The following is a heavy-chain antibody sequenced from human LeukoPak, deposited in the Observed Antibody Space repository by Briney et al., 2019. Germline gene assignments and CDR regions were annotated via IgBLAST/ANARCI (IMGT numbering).Heavy chain of an antibody. Sequence: GGSLRLSCAASGFTFSSYAMSWVRQAPGKGLEWVSAISGSGGSTYYADSVKGRFTISRDNSKNTLYLQMNSLRAEDTAVYYCAKGGYRYYYDSGSYHNWGQGTLVTVSS. CDR1: GFTFSSYA. D-gene: IGHD3-10*01. CDR2: ISGSGGST. CDR3: AKGGYRYYYDSGSYHN. J-gene: IGHJ4*02. V-gene: IGHV3-23*01.